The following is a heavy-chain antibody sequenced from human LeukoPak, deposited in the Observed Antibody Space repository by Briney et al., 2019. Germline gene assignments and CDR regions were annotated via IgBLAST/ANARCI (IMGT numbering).Heavy chain of an antibody. D-gene: IGHD3-10*01. Sequence: SETLSLTCAVSGGPFSGYFWSWIRQSSGKGLEWIGEIHNSGTTNYNPSLNSRVTISEDTSKNQFYLNLSSVTAANTAVYYCARRYYYNLGSFPFDFWGQGTLVTVSS. CDR1: GGPFSGYF. J-gene: IGHJ4*02. CDR3: ARRYYYNLGSFPFDF. V-gene: IGHV4-34*01. CDR2: IHNSGTT.